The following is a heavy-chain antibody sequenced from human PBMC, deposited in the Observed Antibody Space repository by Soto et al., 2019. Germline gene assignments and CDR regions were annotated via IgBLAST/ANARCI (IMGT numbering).Heavy chain of an antibody. CDR2: ISGSGGST. V-gene: IGHV3-23*01. CDR3: ARDPGLGAVCFDY. Sequence: GSLRLSCAASGFTFSSYAMSWVRQAPGKGLEWVSAISGSGGSTYYADSVKGRFTISRDNSKNTLYLQMNSLRSDDTAVYYCARDPGLGAVCFDYWGQGTLVTVSS. CDR1: GFTFSSYA. J-gene: IGHJ4*02. D-gene: IGHD6-19*01.